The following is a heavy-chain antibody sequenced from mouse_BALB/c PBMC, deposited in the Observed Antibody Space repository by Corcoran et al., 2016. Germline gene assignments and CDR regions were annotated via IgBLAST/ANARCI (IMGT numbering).Heavy chain of an antibody. CDR1: GFNIKDTY. V-gene: IGHV14-3*02. Sequence: EVQLQQSGAELVKPGASVKLSCTASGFNIKDTYMHWVKQRPEQGLEWIGRIDPANGNTKYDPKFQGKATITADTSSNTAYLQLSSLTSEETAVYYCAITTVVATDYWCQGTPVTLSS. J-gene: IGHJ4*01. CDR3: AITTVVATDY. CDR2: IDPANGNT. D-gene: IGHD1-1*01.